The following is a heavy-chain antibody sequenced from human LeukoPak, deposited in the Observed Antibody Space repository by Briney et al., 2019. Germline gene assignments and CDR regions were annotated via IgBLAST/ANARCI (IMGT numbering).Heavy chain of an antibody. CDR2: INVDGTST. J-gene: IGHJ4*02. V-gene: IGHV3-74*01. CDR3: AREGSASLDY. Sequence: PGGSLRLSCAASGFSFSTYWMHWVRQAPGKGLVWVSRINVDGTSTSYADSVKDRFTISRDNAKNTLYLQMNSLRAEDTAMYYCAREGSASLDYWGQGSLVTVSS. CDR1: GFSFSTYW.